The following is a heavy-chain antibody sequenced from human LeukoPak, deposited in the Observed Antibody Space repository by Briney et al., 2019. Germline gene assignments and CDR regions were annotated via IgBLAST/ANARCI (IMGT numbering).Heavy chain of an antibody. Sequence: QPGRSLRLSCAASGFTFSSYGMHWVRQAPGKGLEWVAVIWYDGSNKYYADSMKGRFTISRDNSKNTLYLQMNSLRAEDTAVYYCARDRYADTAMVDLDYWGQGTLVTVSS. CDR3: ARDRYADTAMVDLDY. V-gene: IGHV3-33*01. CDR2: IWYDGSNK. D-gene: IGHD5-18*01. CDR1: GFTFSSYG. J-gene: IGHJ4*02.